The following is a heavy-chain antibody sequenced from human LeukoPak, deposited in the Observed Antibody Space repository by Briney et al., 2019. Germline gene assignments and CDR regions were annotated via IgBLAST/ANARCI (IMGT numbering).Heavy chain of an antibody. D-gene: IGHD6-13*01. CDR2: IYYSGTT. CDR3: ARGVYIAAAQYAY. J-gene: IGHJ4*02. Sequence: PSVTLTLPCTVSGGPISRYHWRWLRQPPGEGLEWIGYIYYSGTTNYNPSLKSRVTISVDTSKNQFSLKLSSVTAADTAVYYCARGVYIAAAQYAYWGQGTLVTVSS. CDR1: GGPISRYH. V-gene: IGHV4-59*13.